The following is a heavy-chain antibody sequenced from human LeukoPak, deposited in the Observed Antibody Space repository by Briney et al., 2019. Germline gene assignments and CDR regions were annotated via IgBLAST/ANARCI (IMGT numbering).Heavy chain of an antibody. CDR1: GFTFSSYS. CDR3: ARVMITFGGVIDYGMDV. D-gene: IGHD3-16*02. J-gene: IGHJ6*02. Sequence: GGSLRLSCAASGFTFSSYSMNWVRQAPGKGLEWVSSISSSSSYIYYADSVKGRFTISRDNAKNSLHLQMNSLRAEDTAVYYCARVMITFGGVIDYGMDVWGQGTTVTVSS. V-gene: IGHV3-21*01. CDR2: ISSSSSYI.